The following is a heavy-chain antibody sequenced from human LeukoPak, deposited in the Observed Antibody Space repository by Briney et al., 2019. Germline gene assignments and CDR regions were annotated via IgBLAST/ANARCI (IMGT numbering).Heavy chain of an antibody. CDR1: GFTFISYG. J-gene: IGHJ6*03. V-gene: IGHV3-30*02. CDR3: AKDFYDLIVVITTNYYYYYMDV. D-gene: IGHD3-22*01. CDR2: IRYDGSNK. Sequence: GGSLRLSCAASGFTFISYGMHWVRQAPGKGLEGVAFIRYDGSNKYYADSVNERLTISIDNSKKTLYLQMSSLRAEETAVYNCAKDFYDLIVVITTNYYYYYMDVWGKGTTVTISS.